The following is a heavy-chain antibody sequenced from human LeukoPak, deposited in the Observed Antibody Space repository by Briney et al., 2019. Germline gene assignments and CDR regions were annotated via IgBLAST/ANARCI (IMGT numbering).Heavy chain of an antibody. Sequence: GGSLRLSCAASGFTFSSYAMHWVRQAPGKGLEWVAVTSYDGSNKDYADSVKGRFTISRDNSKNTLYLQMNSLRGEDTAVYYCAKDRVRGNTYGQTDYWGQGTLVTVSS. CDR1: GFTFSSYA. CDR3: AKDRVRGNTYGQTDY. V-gene: IGHV3-30*04. CDR2: TSYDGSNK. D-gene: IGHD5-18*01. J-gene: IGHJ4*02.